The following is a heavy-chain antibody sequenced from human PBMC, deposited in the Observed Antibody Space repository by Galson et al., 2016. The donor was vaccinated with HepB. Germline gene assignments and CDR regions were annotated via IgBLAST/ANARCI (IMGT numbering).Heavy chain of an antibody. CDR3: VRGVYGDHGWFDY. D-gene: IGHD4-17*01. V-gene: IGHV3-66*02. CDR2: IYSGGTT. Sequence: SLRLSCAASGFTVSNNYMTWVRQAPGKGLEYVSVIYSGGTTYYADSVKGRFTISRDNSQNSLFLQMNTLRAEDTAVYFCVRGVYGDHGWFDYWGHGTMVTVAS. J-gene: IGHJ3*01. CDR1: GFTVSNNY.